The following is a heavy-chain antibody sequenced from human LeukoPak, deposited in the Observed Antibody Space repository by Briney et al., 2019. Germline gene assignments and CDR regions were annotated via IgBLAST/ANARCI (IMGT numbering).Heavy chain of an antibody. J-gene: IGHJ6*03. V-gene: IGHV3-74*01. CDR3: AELGITMIGGV. CDR2: LNNDGNST. Sequence: GGSLRLSCAASGFTFSNYWMHWVRQAPGKGLVWVSRLNNDGNSTNYADSVKGRFTISRDNSKSTLYLQINSLRAEDTAVYYCAELGITMIGGVWGKGTTVTISS. CDR1: GFTFSNYW. D-gene: IGHD3-10*02.